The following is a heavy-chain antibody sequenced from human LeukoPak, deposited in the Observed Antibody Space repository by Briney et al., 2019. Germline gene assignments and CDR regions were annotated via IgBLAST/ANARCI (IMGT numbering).Heavy chain of an antibody. Sequence: PGGSLRLSCAASGFTFTTYVRSWVRQAPGKGLEWVSTISADGGSTYYTDSVKGRFTISRDNSRNTLYLQMNSLRAEDTAVYYCAKPPPDSSSWLFDYWGQGTLVTVSS. V-gene: IGHV3-23*01. J-gene: IGHJ4*02. CDR2: ISADGGST. D-gene: IGHD6-13*01. CDR3: AKPPPDSSSWLFDY. CDR1: GFTFTTYV.